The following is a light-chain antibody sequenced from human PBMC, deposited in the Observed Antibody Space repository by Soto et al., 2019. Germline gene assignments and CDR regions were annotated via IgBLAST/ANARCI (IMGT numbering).Light chain of an antibody. CDR3: QQSYNAPET. J-gene: IGKJ1*01. CDR2: AAS. V-gene: IGKV1-39*01. CDR1: QSISNY. Sequence: DIQMTQSPSSLSASVVDRVTITGRASQSISNYLNWYQQKPGRAPKLLIFAASSLQSGVPSRISGSGSGTDFTLTISSLQPEDFATYYCQQSYNAPETFGQGTKVDIK.